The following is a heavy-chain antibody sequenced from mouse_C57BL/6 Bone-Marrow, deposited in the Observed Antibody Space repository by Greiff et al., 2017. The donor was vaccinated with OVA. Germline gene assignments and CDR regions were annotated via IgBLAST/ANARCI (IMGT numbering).Heavy chain of an antibody. V-gene: IGHV1-4*01. CDR1: GYTFTSYT. CDR3: ARSEWLLPFFYFDY. Sequence: VQLQESGAELARPGASVKMSCKASGYTFTSYTMHWVKQRPGQGLEWIGYINPSSGYTKYNQKFKDKATLTADKSSSTAYMQLSSLTSEDSAVYYCARSEWLLPFFYFDYWGQGTTLTVSS. J-gene: IGHJ2*01. D-gene: IGHD2-3*01. CDR2: INPSSGYT.